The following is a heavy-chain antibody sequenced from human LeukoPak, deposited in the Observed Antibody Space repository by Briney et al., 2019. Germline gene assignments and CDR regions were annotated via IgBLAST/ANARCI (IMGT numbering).Heavy chain of an antibody. CDR1: GYSFTTYW. J-gene: IGHJ4*02. CDR2: IYPGDSDT. D-gene: IGHD1-7*01. Sequence: GESLKISCKVSGYSFTTYWIGWVRQMPGKGLEWMGIIYPGDSDTRYSPSFQGQVTISADKSISTAYLQWSSLKASDTAMYYCARQPRYNWNYYFDYWGQGTLVTVSS. CDR3: ARQPRYNWNYYFDY. V-gene: IGHV5-51*01.